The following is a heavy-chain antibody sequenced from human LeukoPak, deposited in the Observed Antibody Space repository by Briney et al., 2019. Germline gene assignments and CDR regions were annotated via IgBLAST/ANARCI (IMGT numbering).Heavy chain of an antibody. J-gene: IGHJ4*02. CDR1: GYTFTGYY. CDR3: ARGDRRWLQLGVVGTFDY. Sequence: GASVKVSCKASGYTFTGYYMHWVRQAPGQGLEWMGWINPNSGGTNYAQKFQGRVTMTRDTSISTAYMELSRLRSDDTAVYYCARGDRRWLQLGVVGTFDYWGQGTLVTVSS. V-gene: IGHV1-2*02. D-gene: IGHD5-24*01. CDR2: INPNSGGT.